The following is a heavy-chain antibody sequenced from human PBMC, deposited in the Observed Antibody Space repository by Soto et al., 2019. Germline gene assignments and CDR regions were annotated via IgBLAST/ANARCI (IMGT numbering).Heavy chain of an antibody. CDR3: ARLEHNFGPHEY. J-gene: IGHJ4*02. D-gene: IGHD1-1*01. CDR1: GYTFSSYG. CDR2: ISVHNGYT. Sequence: QVQLAQSGAEVKKPGASVTVSCKASGYTFSSYGISWVRKAPGQGLEWVGWISVHNGYTKYATELQGRVTMTTDTSTSTAYMELRSLRSDDSAVYYCARLEHNFGPHEYWGQGTLVTVTS. V-gene: IGHV1-18*01.